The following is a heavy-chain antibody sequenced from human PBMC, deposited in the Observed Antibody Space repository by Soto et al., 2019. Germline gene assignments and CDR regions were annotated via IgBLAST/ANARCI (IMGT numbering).Heavy chain of an antibody. Sequence: SETLSLTCAVYGGSFSGYYWSWIRQPPGKGLEWIGEINHSGSTNYNPSPKSRGTISVDTSKNQFSLKLSSVTAADTAVYYCARGYNWNYFRYNWFDPWGQGTLVTISS. D-gene: IGHD1-7*01. V-gene: IGHV4-34*01. J-gene: IGHJ5*02. CDR3: ARGYNWNYFRYNWFDP. CDR1: GGSFSGYY. CDR2: INHSGST.